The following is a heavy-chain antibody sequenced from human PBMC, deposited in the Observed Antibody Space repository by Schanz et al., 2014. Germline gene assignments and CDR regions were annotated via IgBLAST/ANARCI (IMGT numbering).Heavy chain of an antibody. V-gene: IGHV3-23*01. D-gene: IGHD3-9*01. Sequence: VQLLESGGALVRPGGSLRLSCAASGFTFTGYVMTWVRQAPGKGLEWVSGLSASGGHTYYADSVKGRFTISRDNSRNTLFLQMKRLRVEDTAVYFCAKDPYDVLTGYQYYFDYWGPGRLVTVAS. J-gene: IGHJ4*02. CDR2: LSASGGHT. CDR3: AKDPYDVLTGYQYYFDY. CDR1: GFTFTGYV.